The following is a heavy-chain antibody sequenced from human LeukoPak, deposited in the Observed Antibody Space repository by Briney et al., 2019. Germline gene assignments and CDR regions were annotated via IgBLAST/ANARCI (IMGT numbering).Heavy chain of an antibody. J-gene: IGHJ6*02. CDR2: ISSNGGST. CDR1: GFTFSSYA. Sequence: GGSLRLSCVASGFTFSSYAMHWVRQAPGKGLEYVSAISSNGGSTYYANSVKGRFTISRDNSKNTLYIQMGSLRAEDMAVYYSARIGYTSYYYYGMDVWGQGTTVTVSS. CDR3: ARIGYTSYYYYGMDV. D-gene: IGHD6-13*01. V-gene: IGHV3-64*01.